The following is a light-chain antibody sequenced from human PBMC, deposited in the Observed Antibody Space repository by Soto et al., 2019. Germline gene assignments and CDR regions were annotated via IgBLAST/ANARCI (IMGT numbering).Light chain of an antibody. CDR3: QQSYTSPWT. V-gene: IGKV1-39*01. CDR2: AAS. Sequence: DIQLTQSPSSLSASVGDRVTITCRASQTIITFLNWYQQKPGQAPNLLISAASSLHSGVPSRFSGSGSGTDFPLTISSLQPEDYATCYGQQSYTSPWTFGQGTKVEIK. CDR1: QTIITF. J-gene: IGKJ1*01.